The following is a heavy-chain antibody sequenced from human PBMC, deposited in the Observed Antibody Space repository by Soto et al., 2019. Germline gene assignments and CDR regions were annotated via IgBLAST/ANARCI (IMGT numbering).Heavy chain of an antibody. D-gene: IGHD2-2*02. CDR3: ARALPAAIAGVDY. CDR1: GGSVSSGSYY. Sequence: SETLSLTCTVSGGSVSSGSYYWSWIRQPPGKGLEWIGYIYYSGSTNYNPSLKSRVTISVDTSKNQFSLKLSSVTAADTAVYYCARALPAAIAGVDYWGQGTLVTSPQ. J-gene: IGHJ4*02. CDR2: IYYSGST. V-gene: IGHV4-61*01.